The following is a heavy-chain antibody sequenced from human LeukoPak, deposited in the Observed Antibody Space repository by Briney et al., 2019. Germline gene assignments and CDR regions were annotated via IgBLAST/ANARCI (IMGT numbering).Heavy chain of an antibody. CDR3: ARGLEPSPAFDI. Sequence: GASVKVSCKASGGTFSSYAISWVRQAPGQGLEWMGGIIPIFGTANYAQKFQGRVTITTDESTSTAYMELSSLRSEDTAVYYCARGLEPSPAFDIWGQGTMVTVSS. V-gene: IGHV1-69*05. J-gene: IGHJ3*02. D-gene: IGHD1-1*01. CDR1: GGTFSSYA. CDR2: IIPIFGTA.